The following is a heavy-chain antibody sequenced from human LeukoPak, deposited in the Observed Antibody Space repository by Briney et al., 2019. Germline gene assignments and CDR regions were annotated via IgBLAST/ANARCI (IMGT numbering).Heavy chain of an antibody. Sequence: ASVKVSCKASGYTFTGYYMHWVRQAPGQGLERMGWINPNSGGTNYAQKFQGRVTTTRDTSISTAYMELSRLRSDDTAVYYCARAFPSPSGFDYWGQGTLVTVSS. CDR2: INPNSGGT. CDR1: GYTFTGYY. D-gene: IGHD2/OR15-2a*01. CDR3: ARAFPSPSGFDY. V-gene: IGHV1-2*02. J-gene: IGHJ4*02.